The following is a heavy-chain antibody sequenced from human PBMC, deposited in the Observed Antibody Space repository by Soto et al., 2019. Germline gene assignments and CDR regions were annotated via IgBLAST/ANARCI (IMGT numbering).Heavy chain of an antibody. Sequence: QVQLVQSGAEMKRPGASVILSCKASGYIFTTYSIHWVRQTAGQGLEWMAKVDHRDGRTGYAQKFRGRRPRASDTCRRTGSLEVSSLSSDDKATYYCARVRSSGREFDYCGQGTQVTVSP. J-gene: IGHJ4*02. V-gene: IGHV1-46*01. D-gene: IGHD6-25*01. CDR3: ARVRSSGREFDY. CDR1: GYIFTTYS. CDR2: VDHRDGRT.